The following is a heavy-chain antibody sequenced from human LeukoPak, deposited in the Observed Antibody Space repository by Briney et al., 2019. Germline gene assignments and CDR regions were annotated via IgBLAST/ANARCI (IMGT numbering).Heavy chain of an antibody. D-gene: IGHD1-26*01. J-gene: IGHJ4*02. V-gene: IGHV3-48*03. CDR2: ISSSGITM. CDR3: ARDMGSYSGSYYDS. Sequence: HPGGSLRLSCAASRFTFRSYDMNWVRQAPGKGLEWVSYISSSGITMYYADSMKGRFTISRDNSKNSLYLQMNSLRAEDTAIYYCARDMGSYSGSYYDSWGQGTLVTVSS. CDR1: RFTFRSYD.